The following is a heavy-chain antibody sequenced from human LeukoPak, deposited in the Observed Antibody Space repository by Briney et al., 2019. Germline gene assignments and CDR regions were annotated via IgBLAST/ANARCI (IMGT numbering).Heavy chain of an antibody. V-gene: IGHV3-72*01. CDR3: VASIISPSNY. CDR1: GFTFNDHY. J-gene: IGHJ4*02. Sequence: GGSLRPSCATSGFTFNDHYLGWVRQAPGKGLEWVGRTRNRANSYTTEYAASVKGRFTISRDDSKNSLRLQMSSLKTEDTAIYYCVASIISPSNYWGQGTLVTVSS. CDR2: TRNRANSYTT. D-gene: IGHD3-10*01.